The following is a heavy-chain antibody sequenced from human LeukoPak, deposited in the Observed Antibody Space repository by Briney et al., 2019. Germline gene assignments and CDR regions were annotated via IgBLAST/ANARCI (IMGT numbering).Heavy chain of an antibody. D-gene: IGHD1-1*01. V-gene: IGHV1-2*02. Sequence: ASVKVSCKASGYXFTDYYIHWVRQAPGQGREWMGWINPKTGSTNYPQKFQGRVTMTRDTSISTVNMELSGLRSDDTAVYFCARDLDDAFDIWGQGTMVTVSS. CDR2: INPKTGST. CDR1: GYXFTDYY. CDR3: ARDLDDAFDI. J-gene: IGHJ3*02.